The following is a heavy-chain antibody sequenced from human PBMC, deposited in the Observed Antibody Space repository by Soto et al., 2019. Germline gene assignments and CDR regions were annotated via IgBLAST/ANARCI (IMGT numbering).Heavy chain of an antibody. Sequence: QGQLVESGGGVVQPGRSLRLSCVASGFTFSSYTMHWVRQAPGKGLEWVALISYDGSKKYYVDSVTGRFAIFRDEAKDTLFLQINSLRPDDTAVYHCVRDGHSGCEDGFDIWGQGTMVTVSS. J-gene: IGHJ3*02. CDR1: GFTFSSYT. CDR2: ISYDGSKK. V-gene: IGHV3-30*09. CDR3: VRDGHSGCEDGFDI. D-gene: IGHD1-26*01.